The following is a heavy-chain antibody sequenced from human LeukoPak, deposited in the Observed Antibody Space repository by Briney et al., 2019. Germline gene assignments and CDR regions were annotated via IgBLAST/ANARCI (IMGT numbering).Heavy chain of an antibody. CDR2: VYYSGTT. J-gene: IGHJ4*02. D-gene: IGHD2-2*01. V-gene: IGHV4-39*01. CDR1: GGSINSCTYY. Sequence: SETLSLTCAISGGSINSCTYYWVWIRQAPGQGLDWLGTVYYSGTTYYKPSLNGRITISVDSSRNQFSLKLTSVTAADSALYYCARTGAYCSNTSCYPFDAWGQGILVTVSS. CDR3: ARTGAYCSNTSCYPFDA.